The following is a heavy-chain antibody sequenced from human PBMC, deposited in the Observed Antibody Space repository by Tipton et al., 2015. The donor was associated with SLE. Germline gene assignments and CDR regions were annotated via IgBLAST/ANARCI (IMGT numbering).Heavy chain of an antibody. CDR2: VSLYNGNT. D-gene: IGHD3-10*01. CDR1: GYSFSSFV. Sequence: QLVQSGAEVKKPGASVTVSCKPSGYSFSSFVISWVRQAPGQGLEWMGWVSLYNGNTNYAQKLQGRVTMTTDTSTSTAYMELRSLGSDDTAIYYCARDPQLRGSGSDYYYMDVWGKGTTVTVSS. J-gene: IGHJ6*03. V-gene: IGHV1-18*01. CDR3: ARDPQLRGSGSDYYYMDV.